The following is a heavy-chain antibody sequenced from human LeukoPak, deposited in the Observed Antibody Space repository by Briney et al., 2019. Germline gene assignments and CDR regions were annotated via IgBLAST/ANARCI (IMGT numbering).Heavy chain of an antibody. Sequence: SETLSLTCTVSGGSISSYYWSWIRQPPGKGLEWIGYIYYSGSTNYNPSLKSRVTISVDTSKNQFSLKLSSVTAADTAVYYCARDYYDSSGYYPPYYYYGMDVWGQGTTVTVSS. V-gene: IGHV4-59*01. D-gene: IGHD3-22*01. CDR3: ARDYYDSSGYYPPYYYYGMDV. CDR2: IYYSGST. CDR1: GGSISSYY. J-gene: IGHJ6*02.